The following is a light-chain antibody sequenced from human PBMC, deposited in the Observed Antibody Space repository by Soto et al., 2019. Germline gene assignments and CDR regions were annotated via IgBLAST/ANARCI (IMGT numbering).Light chain of an antibody. CDR3: CSFGGTGTWV. Sequence: QSVLTQPASVSGSPGQSITISCTGTTSDVGNYNVFSWYQQHPGKAPKVILYEGTKRPSGVSNRFSGSRSDNTASLTISGLQADDEGEYYCCSFGGTGTWVFGTGTKVTVL. CDR2: EGT. V-gene: IGLV2-23*01. CDR1: TSDVGNYNV. J-gene: IGLJ3*02.